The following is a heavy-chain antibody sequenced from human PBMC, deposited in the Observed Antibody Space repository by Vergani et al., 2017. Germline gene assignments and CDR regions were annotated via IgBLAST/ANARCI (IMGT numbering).Heavy chain of an antibody. D-gene: IGHD3-3*01. CDR1: GFTFSSYW. V-gene: IGHV3-7*01. CDR2: IKQDGSEK. CDR3: AREWYYDFWSGYYGDPARGAFDI. J-gene: IGHJ3*02. Sequence: EVQLVESGGGLVQPGGSLRLSCAASGFTFSSYWMSWVRQAPGKGLEWVANIKQDGSEKYYVDSVKGRFTISRDNAKNSLYLQMNSLRAEDTAVYYCAREWYYDFWSGYYGDPARGAFDIWGQGTMVTVSS.